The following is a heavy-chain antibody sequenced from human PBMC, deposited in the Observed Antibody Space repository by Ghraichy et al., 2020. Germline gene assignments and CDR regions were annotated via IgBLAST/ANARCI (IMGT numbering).Heavy chain of an antibody. CDR1: GYTFTSYY. Sequence: ASVKVSCKASGYTFTSYYMHWVRQAPGQGLEWMGIINPSGGSTSYAQKFQGRVTMTRDTSTSTVYMELSSLRSEDTAVYYCARDWCSGGSCYSFGYWGQGTLVTVSS. CDR3: ARDWCSGGSCYSFGY. J-gene: IGHJ4*02. V-gene: IGHV1-46*01. D-gene: IGHD2-15*01. CDR2: INPSGGST.